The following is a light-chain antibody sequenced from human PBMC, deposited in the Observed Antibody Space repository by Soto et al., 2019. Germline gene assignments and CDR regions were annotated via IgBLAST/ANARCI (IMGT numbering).Light chain of an antibody. Sequence: DIQMTQSPSTLSASVGDRVTITCRASQSITWLAWFQQKPGKAPKVLIYMVSSLQSGVPSRFSGSGSGTDFTLTIGSLQADDVATYYCLQYHTYPWTFGQGTKVEIK. V-gene: IGKV1-5*03. CDR1: QSITW. CDR2: MVS. J-gene: IGKJ1*01. CDR3: LQYHTYPWT.